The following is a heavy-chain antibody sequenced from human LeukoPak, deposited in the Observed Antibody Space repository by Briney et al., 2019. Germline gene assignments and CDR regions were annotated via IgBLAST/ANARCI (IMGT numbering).Heavy chain of an antibody. CDR3: ARDQLYYDILTGYSLSAFDI. CDR2: IYYSGST. CDR1: GGSITSYY. V-gene: IGHV4-59*01. Sequence: SETLSLTCTVSGGSITSYYWNWIRQPPGKGLEWIGHIYYSGSTDYNPSLKGRVTISVDTSKNQFSLKLSSVTAADTAVYYCARDQLYYDILTGYSLSAFDIWGQGTMVTVSS. J-gene: IGHJ3*02. D-gene: IGHD3-9*01.